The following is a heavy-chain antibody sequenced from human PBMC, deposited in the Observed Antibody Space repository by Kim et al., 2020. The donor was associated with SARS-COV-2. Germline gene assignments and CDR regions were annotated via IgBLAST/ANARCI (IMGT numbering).Heavy chain of an antibody. J-gene: IGHJ4*02. V-gene: IGHV3-23*01. Sequence: GGSLRLSCAASGFTFSSSAMSWVRQAPGKGLEWVSAINPSGGSTYYADTVKGRFSTSRDNSKNTLYLQFNSLRADDKDIYYCANTRGSGTYRYYFDYWGQGTLVVLSS. CDR2: INPSGGST. CDR1: GFTFSSSA. D-gene: IGHD1-26*01. CDR3: ANTRGSGTYRYYFDY.